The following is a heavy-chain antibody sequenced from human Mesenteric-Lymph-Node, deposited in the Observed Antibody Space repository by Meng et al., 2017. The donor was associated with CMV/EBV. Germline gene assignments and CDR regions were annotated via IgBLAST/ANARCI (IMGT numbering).Heavy chain of an antibody. CDR3: ASPPYYDFWSAYYPQ. Sequence: SETLSLTCTVSGGSISSSSYYWGWIRQPPGKGLEWIGSIYYSGSTYYNPSLKSRVSISVDTSKNQFSLNLNSVTAADTAVYYCASPPYYDFWSAYYPQWGQGTLVTVSS. CDR1: GGSISSSSYY. V-gene: IGHV4-39*07. J-gene: IGHJ4*02. CDR2: IYYSGST. D-gene: IGHD3-3*01.